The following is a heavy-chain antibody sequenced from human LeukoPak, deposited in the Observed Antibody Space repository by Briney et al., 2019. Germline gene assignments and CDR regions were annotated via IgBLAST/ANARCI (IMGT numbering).Heavy chain of an antibody. J-gene: IGHJ1*01. CDR1: GNSFTDYY. V-gene: IGHV1-2*02. Sequence: ASVKVSCKFSGNSFTDYYIHWMRQAPGQGLEWMGCINANSGGTKHAQNFQGRVTMTRDTSIATAYMELSGLRSDDTAIYYCATGGLTTFGVGEHWGQGALITVSS. D-gene: IGHD3-3*01. CDR3: ATGGLTTFGVGEH. CDR2: INANSGGT.